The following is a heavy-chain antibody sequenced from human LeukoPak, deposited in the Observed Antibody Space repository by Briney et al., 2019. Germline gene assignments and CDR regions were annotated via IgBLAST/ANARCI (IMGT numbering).Heavy chain of an antibody. Sequence: GGSLRLSCAASGFTFSNAWMNWVRQAPGKGLEWVGRIKSKTDGGTTDYAAPVKGRFTISRDDSKNTLYLQMNSLKTEDTAVYYCTTGDDFWSGYYYPYYYGMDVWGQGTTVTVS. J-gene: IGHJ6*02. D-gene: IGHD3-3*01. CDR3: TTGDDFWSGYYYPYYYGMDV. CDR2: IKSKTDGGTT. V-gene: IGHV3-15*07. CDR1: GFTFSNAW.